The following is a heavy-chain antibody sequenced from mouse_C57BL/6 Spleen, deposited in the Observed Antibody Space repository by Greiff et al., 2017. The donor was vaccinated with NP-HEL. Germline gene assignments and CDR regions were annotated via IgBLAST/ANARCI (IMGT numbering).Heavy chain of an antibody. Sequence: EVKLQESEGGLVQPGSSMKLSCTASGFTFSDYYMAWVRQAPEKGLEWVANINYDGSSTYYLDSLKSRFIISRDNAKNMLYLQMSSLKSEDTATYCCGSIYGGYYGFAYWGQGTLVTVSA. D-gene: IGHD2-3*01. V-gene: IGHV5-16*01. CDR3: GSIYGGYYGFAY. CDR1: GFTFSDYY. CDR2: INYDGSST. J-gene: IGHJ3*01.